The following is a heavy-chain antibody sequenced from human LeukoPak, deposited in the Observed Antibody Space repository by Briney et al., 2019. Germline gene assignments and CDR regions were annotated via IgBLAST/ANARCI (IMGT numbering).Heavy chain of an antibody. CDR3: TRSTNLEALDI. Sequence: SETLSLTCAVSGGSIINSNWWSWVRQPPGKGLEWIGEIDHSGSTSYNPSLKSRVTISVDTSKSQFSLKLRSVTTADTALYYCTRSTNLEALDIWGQGTMVTVSS. CDR1: GGSIINSNW. CDR2: IDHSGST. D-gene: IGHD2-8*01. V-gene: IGHV4-4*02. J-gene: IGHJ3*02.